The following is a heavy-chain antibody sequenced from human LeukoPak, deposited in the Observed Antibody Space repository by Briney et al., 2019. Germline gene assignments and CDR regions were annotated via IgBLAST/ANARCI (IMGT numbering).Heavy chain of an antibody. J-gene: IGHJ4*02. CDR3: ARIFPHYGSGSYYQDY. CDR1: GGSFSGYY. D-gene: IGHD3-10*01. Sequence: SETLSLTCAVYGGSFSGYYWSWIRQPPGKGLEWIGEINHSGSTNYNPSLKSRATISVDTSKNQFSLKLSSVTAADTAVYYCARIFPHYGSGSYYQDYWGQGTLVTVPS. CDR2: INHSGST. V-gene: IGHV4-34*01.